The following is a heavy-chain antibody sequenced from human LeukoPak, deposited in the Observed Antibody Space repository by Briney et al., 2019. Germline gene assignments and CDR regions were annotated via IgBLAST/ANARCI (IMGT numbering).Heavy chain of an antibody. D-gene: IGHD3-22*01. Sequence: PSETLSLTCAVYGGSFSGYYWSWIRQPPGKGLEWIGEINHSGSTNYNPSLKSRVTISVDTSKNQFSLKLSSVTAADTAAYYCARLSGYYYDTSTPYWGQGTLVTVSS. CDR3: ARLSGYYYDTSTPY. CDR2: INHSGST. CDR1: GGSFSGYY. J-gene: IGHJ4*02. V-gene: IGHV4-34*01.